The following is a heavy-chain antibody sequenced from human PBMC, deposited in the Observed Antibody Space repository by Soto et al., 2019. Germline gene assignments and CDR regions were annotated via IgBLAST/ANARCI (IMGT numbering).Heavy chain of an antibody. V-gene: IGHV3-30-3*01. D-gene: IGHD5-18*01. Sequence: QVQLVESGGGVVQPGTSLRLSCAASGFTFSNYAMNWVRQAPGKGLEWVAVISYDGSNKYYADSVKGRITISRDNSRNTLYLQMNSLRAEDTAMYYCARDLGNNYGSFAYWGQGTLVTVSS. J-gene: IGHJ4*02. CDR1: GFTFSNYA. CDR2: ISYDGSNK. CDR3: ARDLGNNYGSFAY.